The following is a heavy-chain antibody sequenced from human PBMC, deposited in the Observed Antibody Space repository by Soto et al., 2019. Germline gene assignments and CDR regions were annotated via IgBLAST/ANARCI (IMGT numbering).Heavy chain of an antibody. CDR1: GGTFSSYT. J-gene: IGHJ4*02. D-gene: IGHD3-10*01. Sequence: QVQLVQSGAEVKKPGSSVKVSCKASGGTFSSYTISWVRQAPGQGLEWMGRIIPILGIANYAQKFQGRVTINAETSTSTAYMGLSSLRYEDTAVSYCARGPTRGGDYWGQGTLVTVSS. CDR2: IIPILGIA. CDR3: ARGPTRGGDY. V-gene: IGHV1-69*02.